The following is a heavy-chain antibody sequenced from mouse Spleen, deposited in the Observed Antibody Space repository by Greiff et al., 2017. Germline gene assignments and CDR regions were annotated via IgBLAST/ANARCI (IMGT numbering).Heavy chain of an antibody. V-gene: IGHV1-15*01. D-gene: IGHD2-3*01. CDR1: GYTFTDYE. J-gene: IGHJ4*01. CDR3: TRLLGYSYYYAMDY. CDR2: IDPETGGT. Sequence: LQESGAELVRPGASVTLSCKASGYTFTDYEMHWVKQTPVHGLEWIGAIDPETGGTAYNQKFKGKAILTADKSSSTAYMELRSLTSEDSAVYYCTRLLGYSYYYAMDYWGQGTSVTVSS.